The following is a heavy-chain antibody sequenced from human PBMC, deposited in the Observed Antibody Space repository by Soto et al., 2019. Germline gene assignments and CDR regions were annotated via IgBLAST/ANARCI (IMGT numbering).Heavy chain of an antibody. J-gene: IGHJ6*03. CDR2: INHSGST. CDR3: ARGSRETMVRGVIIKTPNYYYYYMDV. Sequence: SETLSLTCAVYGGSFSGYYWSWIRQPPGKGLEWIGEINHSGSTNYNPSLKSRVTISVDTSKNQFSLKLSSVTAADTAVYYCARGSRETMVRGVIIKTPNYYYYYMDVWGKGTTVTVSS. D-gene: IGHD3-10*01. CDR1: GGSFSGYY. V-gene: IGHV4-34*01.